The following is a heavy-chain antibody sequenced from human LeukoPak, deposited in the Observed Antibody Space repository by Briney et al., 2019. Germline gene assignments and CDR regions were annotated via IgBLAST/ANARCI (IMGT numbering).Heavy chain of an antibody. CDR3: ARGLGDYTSGWWDY. Sequence: GGSLRLSCSASGFTFSSYAMHWVRQAPGKGLEWVAVISYDGSNKYYADSVKGRFTISRDNSKNTLYLQMNSLSPEDTSVYYCARGLGDYTSGWWDYWGQGALVTVSS. V-gene: IGHV3-30-3*01. CDR1: GFTFSSYA. J-gene: IGHJ4*02. CDR2: ISYDGSNK. D-gene: IGHD6-19*01.